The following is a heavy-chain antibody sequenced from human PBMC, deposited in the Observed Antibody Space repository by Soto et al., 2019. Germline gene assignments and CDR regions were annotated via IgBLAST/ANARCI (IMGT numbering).Heavy chain of an antibody. CDR2: IKQDGSEK. Sequence: LRLSCAASGFTFNSYWMSWVRQAPGKGLEWVANIKQDGSEKYYVDSVKGRFTISRDNAKNSLYLQMNSLRAEDTAVYYCASRYSGSYYDDYFDYWGQGTLVTVSS. V-gene: IGHV3-7*05. J-gene: IGHJ4*02. D-gene: IGHD1-26*01. CDR1: GFTFNSYW. CDR3: ASRYSGSYYDDYFDY.